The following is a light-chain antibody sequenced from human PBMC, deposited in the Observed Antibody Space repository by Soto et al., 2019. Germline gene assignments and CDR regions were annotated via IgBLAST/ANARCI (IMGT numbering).Light chain of an antibody. Sequence: DIQMAQSXSTXXXXVXXXVTXTFRASQSISSWLAWYQQRPGKAPKLLIYKASSLESGVPSRFSGSGSGTEFTLTISSLQPDDFATYYCQQYSSLWTFGQGTKVDI. CDR3: QQYSSLWT. CDR1: QSISSW. V-gene: IGKV1-5*03. CDR2: KAS. J-gene: IGKJ1*01.